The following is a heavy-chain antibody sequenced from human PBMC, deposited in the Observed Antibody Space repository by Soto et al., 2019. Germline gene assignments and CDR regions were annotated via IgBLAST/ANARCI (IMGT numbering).Heavy chain of an antibody. CDR1: GGSISSGGYY. D-gene: IGHD3-22*01. V-gene: IGHV4-31*03. Sequence: SETLSLTCTVSGGSISSGGYYWSWIRQHPGKGLEWIGYIYYSGSTYYNPSLKSRVTISVDTSKNQFSLKLSSVTAADTAVYYCARDRPLSSGYANDAFDIWGQGTMVTVSS. CDR2: IYYSGST. J-gene: IGHJ3*02. CDR3: ARDRPLSSGYANDAFDI.